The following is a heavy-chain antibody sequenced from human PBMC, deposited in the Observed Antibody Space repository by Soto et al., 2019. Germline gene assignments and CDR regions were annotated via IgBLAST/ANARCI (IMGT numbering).Heavy chain of an antibody. CDR3: ARINSYGGFDY. CDR1: DTSISSSSYY. D-gene: IGHD3-16*01. Sequence: SETLSLTCIVSDTSISSSSYYWGWIRQPPGKGLEWIGSVYYRGITYYNPSLKSRVTMFVDTSKKQFSLKLSSATAADTAVYYCARINSYGGFDYWGQGTLVTVSS. V-gene: IGHV4-39*01. J-gene: IGHJ4*02. CDR2: VYYRGIT.